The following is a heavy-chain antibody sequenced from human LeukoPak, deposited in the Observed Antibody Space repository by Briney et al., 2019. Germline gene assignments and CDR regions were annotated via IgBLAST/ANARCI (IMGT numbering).Heavy chain of an antibody. CDR3: AALNYDSSGIDY. CDR2: IKSKTDGGTT. J-gene: IGHJ4*02. CDR1: GFTFSNAW. Sequence: GGSLRLSCAASGFTFSNAWMSWVRQAPGKGLEWVGRIKSKTDGGTTDYAAPVKGRFTISRDDSKNTLYLQMNSLKAEDTAVYYCAALNYDSSGIDYWGQGTLVTVSS. D-gene: IGHD3-22*01. V-gene: IGHV3-15*01.